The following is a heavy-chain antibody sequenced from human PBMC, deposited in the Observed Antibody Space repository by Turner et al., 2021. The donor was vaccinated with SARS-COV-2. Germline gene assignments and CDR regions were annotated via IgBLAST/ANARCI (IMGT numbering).Heavy chain of an antibody. J-gene: IGHJ5*02. CDR3: ATGYQLRVNWFDP. CDR2: FDPEDGET. V-gene: IGHV1-24*01. D-gene: IGHD2-2*01. CDR1: GYTLTELS. Sequence: QVQLVQSGAEVKKPGASVKVSCKISGYTLTELSMYWVRQAHGKGLEWMGGFDPEDGETIYEQNFQGRGTMTEDTSTDTAYMELSSLRSEDTAVYFCATGYQLRVNWFDPWGQGTLVTVSS.